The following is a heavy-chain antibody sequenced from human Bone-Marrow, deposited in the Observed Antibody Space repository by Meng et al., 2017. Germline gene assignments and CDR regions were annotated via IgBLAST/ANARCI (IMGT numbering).Heavy chain of an antibody. Sequence: GESLKIPFAASGFTFNSYSMNWVRQAPGKGLEWVSSISSSSSYIYYADSVKGRFTISRDNAKNSLYLQMNSLRAEDTAVYYCARAFHLGVAGTDYFDYWGQGTLVTVSS. V-gene: IGHV3-21*01. CDR3: ARAFHLGVAGTDYFDY. J-gene: IGHJ4*02. CDR1: GFTFNSYS. CDR2: ISSSSSYI. D-gene: IGHD6-19*01.